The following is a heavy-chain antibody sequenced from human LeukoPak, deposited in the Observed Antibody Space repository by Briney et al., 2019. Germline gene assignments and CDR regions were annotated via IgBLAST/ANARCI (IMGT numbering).Heavy chain of an antibody. CDR2: INHSGST. Sequence: KPSETLSLTCAVYGGSFRGYYWSWIRQPPGKGLEWIGEINHSGSTNYNPSLKSRVTISVDSSKNQFSLKLSSVTAADTAVYYCARCYCSGGSCSLDYYYYYMDVWGKGTTVTVSS. D-gene: IGHD2-15*01. CDR3: ARCYCSGGSCSLDYYYYYMDV. CDR1: GGSFRGYY. J-gene: IGHJ6*03. V-gene: IGHV4-34*01.